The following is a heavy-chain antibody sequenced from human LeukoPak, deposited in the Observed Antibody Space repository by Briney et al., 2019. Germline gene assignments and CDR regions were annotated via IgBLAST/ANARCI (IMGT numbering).Heavy chain of an antibody. D-gene: IGHD3-10*01. J-gene: IGHJ3*02. V-gene: IGHV3-21*01. CDR3: ARVRWYGSGRNSQNDAFDI. Sequence: GGSLRLSCAASGFTFSNAWMNWVRQAPGKGLEWVSSISSSSSYIYYADSVKGRFTISRDNAKNSLYLQMNSLRAEDTAVYYCARVRWYGSGRNSQNDAFDIWGQGTMVTVSS. CDR2: ISSSSSYI. CDR1: GFTFSNAW.